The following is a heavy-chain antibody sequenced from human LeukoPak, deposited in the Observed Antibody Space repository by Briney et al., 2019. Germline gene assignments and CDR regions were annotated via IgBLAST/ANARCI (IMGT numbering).Heavy chain of an antibody. CDR3: ARSEEMATITKLDY. V-gene: IGHV3-9*01. CDR1: GFTFDDYA. Sequence: GGSLRLSCAASGFTFDDYAMHWVRQAPGKGLEWVSGISWNSGSIGYADSVKGRFTISRDNAKNSLYLQMNSLRAEDTAVYYCARSEEMATITKLDYWGQGTLVTVSS. D-gene: IGHD5-24*01. J-gene: IGHJ4*02. CDR2: ISWNSGSI.